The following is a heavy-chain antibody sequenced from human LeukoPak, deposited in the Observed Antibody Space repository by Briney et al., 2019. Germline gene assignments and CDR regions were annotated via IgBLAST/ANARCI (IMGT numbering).Heavy chain of an antibody. CDR2: IYSGGST. Sequence: SGGSLRLSCAASGFTVSSNYMSWVRQAPGKGLEWVSVIYSGGSTYYADSVKGRFTISRDNSKNTLYLQVNSLRAEDTAVYYCASCSSGCVNCYYYGMDVWGQGTTVTVSS. J-gene: IGHJ6*02. V-gene: IGHV3-53*01. CDR3: ASCSSGCVNCYYYGMDV. CDR1: GFTVSSNY. D-gene: IGHD6-19*01.